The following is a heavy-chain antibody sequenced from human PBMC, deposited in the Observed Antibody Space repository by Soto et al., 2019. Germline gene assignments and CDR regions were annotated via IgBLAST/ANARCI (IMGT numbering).Heavy chain of an antibody. V-gene: IGHV3-48*01. CDR2: ISSSSSTI. J-gene: IGHJ4*02. Sequence: SLRLSCAASGFTFSSYSMNWVRQAPGEGLEWVPYISSSSSTIYYADSVKGRFTISRDNAKNSLYLQMNSLRAEDTAVYYCARDLDYYGSGSYYIGPFFDYWGQGTLVTVSS. CDR3: ARDLDYYGSGSYYIGPFFDY. CDR1: GFTFSSYS. D-gene: IGHD3-10*01.